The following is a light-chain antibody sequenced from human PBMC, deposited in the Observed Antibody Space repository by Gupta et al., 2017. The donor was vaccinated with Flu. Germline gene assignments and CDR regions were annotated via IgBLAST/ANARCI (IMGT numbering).Light chain of an antibody. V-gene: IGLV3-21*03. J-gene: IGLJ2*01. CDR2: NDS. Sequence: GKTDRSTSGGNEIGSKIVRWYQQTPGHAPLLIVYNDSHRPSGTPERFSGTNSANTATVTISRVEAGDAADYYYQVGDSSSDIVVFGGGTKLTVL. CDR1: EIGSKI. CDR3: QVGDSSSDIVV.